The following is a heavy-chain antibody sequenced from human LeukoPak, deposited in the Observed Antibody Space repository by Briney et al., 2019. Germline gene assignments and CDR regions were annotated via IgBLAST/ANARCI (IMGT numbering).Heavy chain of an antibody. J-gene: IGHJ5*02. CDR1: GYTFPSHD. CDR2: MNPNSGNT. V-gene: IGHV1-8*01. D-gene: IGHD1-14*01. Sequence: ASVKVSCKASGYTFPSHDIDWVRQATGQRLEWMGWMNPNSGNTAYAQQFQGRVTMTRDTSINTAYMELSSLIFDDTAVYYCARASTTANWFDPWGQGTLVTVSS. CDR3: ARASTTANWFDP.